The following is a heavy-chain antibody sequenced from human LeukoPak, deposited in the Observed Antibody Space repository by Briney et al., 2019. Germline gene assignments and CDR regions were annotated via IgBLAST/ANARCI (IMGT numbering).Heavy chain of an antibody. D-gene: IGHD2-15*01. CDR1: GGSFSGYY. CDR3: ARGWEDVVVVAAYYFDY. V-gene: IGHV4-34*01. CDR2: INHSGST. Sequence: PSETLSLTCAVYGGSFSGYYWSWIRQPPGKGLEWIGEINHSGSTNYNPSLKSRVTISVDTSKNQFSLKLSSVTAADTAAYYCARGWEDVVVVAAYYFDYWGQGTLVTVSS. J-gene: IGHJ4*02.